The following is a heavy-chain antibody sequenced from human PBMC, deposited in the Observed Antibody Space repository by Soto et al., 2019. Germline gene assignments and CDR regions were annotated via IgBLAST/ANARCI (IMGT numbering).Heavy chain of an antibody. CDR1: GFIFSTAW. V-gene: IGHV3-15*07. Sequence: GGSLRLSCAAPGFIFSTAWINWVRQAPGKGLEWVGRIKSKIDGGTTDFAASVKGRFAISRDDSQDTMFLQMNSLKSEDTAVYYCTTDSHFSTRLVRFDFWGRGTLVLGSS. J-gene: IGHJ4*01. D-gene: IGHD2-2*01. CDR3: TTDSHFSTRLVRFDF. CDR2: IKSKIDGGTT.